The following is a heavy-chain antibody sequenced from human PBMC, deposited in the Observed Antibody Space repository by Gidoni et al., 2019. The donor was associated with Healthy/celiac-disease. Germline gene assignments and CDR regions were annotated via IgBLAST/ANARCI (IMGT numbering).Heavy chain of an antibody. CDR1: GFSFDDYA. CDR2: ISWNSGSI. J-gene: IGHJ3*02. V-gene: IGHV3-9*01. Sequence: EVQLVESGGGLVQPGRSLRLSCAASGFSFDDYAMHWVRQAPGKGLGWVSGISWNSGSIGYADSVKGRFTISRDNAKNSLYLKMNSLRAEDTALYYCAKDKSGSDREGAFDIWGQGTMVTVSS. CDR3: AKDKSGSDREGAFDI. D-gene: IGHD1-26*01.